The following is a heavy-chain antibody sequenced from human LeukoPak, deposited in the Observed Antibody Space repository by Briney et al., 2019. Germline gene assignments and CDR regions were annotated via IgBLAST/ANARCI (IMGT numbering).Heavy chain of an antibody. Sequence: SETLSLTCGVSGGSISSSSYYWGWIRQPPGKGLEWVGTIYYSGSPYYNPSLKSRVTISVDTSKNQFSLKLSSVTAADTAVYYCARQGWSSASGYYFDYWGQGNLVTVSS. V-gene: IGHV4-39*01. D-gene: IGHD6-19*01. CDR2: IYYSGSP. CDR1: GGSISSSSYY. J-gene: IGHJ4*02. CDR3: ARQGWSSASGYYFDY.